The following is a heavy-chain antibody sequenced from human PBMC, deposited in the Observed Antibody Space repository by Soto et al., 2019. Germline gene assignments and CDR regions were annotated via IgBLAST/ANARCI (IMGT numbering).Heavy chain of an antibody. CDR1: GYTFTGYY. CDR3: ARDLGASSGWYFDY. J-gene: IGHJ4*02. Sequence: ASVKVSCKASGYTFTGYYMHWVRQAPGQGLEWMGWINPNSGGTNYAQKFQGWVTMTRETSISTAYMELSRLRSDDTAVYYCARDLGASSGWYFDYWGQGTLVTVSS. V-gene: IGHV1-2*04. CDR2: INPNSGGT. D-gene: IGHD6-19*01.